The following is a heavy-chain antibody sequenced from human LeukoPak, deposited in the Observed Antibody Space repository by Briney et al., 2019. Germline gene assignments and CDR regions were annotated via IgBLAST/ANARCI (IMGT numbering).Heavy chain of an antibody. CDR1: GFTVSSSY. J-gene: IGHJ4*02. CDR2: IYSGGST. CDR3: ARARDRWELRGVFDY. D-gene: IGHD1-26*01. Sequence: GGSLRLSCAASGFTVSSSYMTWVRQAPGGGLEWVSVIYSGGSTYYADSVKGRFTISRDNSKNTVYLEMNSLRAEDTALYYCARARDRWELRGVFDYWGQGTLVTVSS. V-gene: IGHV3-66*01.